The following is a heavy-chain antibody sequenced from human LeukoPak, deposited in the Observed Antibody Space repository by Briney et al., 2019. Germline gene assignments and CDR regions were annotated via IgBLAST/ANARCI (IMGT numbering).Heavy chain of an antibody. CDR2: ISTYDDNI. V-gene: IGHV1-18*01. Sequence: ASVKVSCKASGYTFTTYGLSWVRQAPGQGLEWLGWISTYDDNIKYAQSLQGRLTLTIDTSTSTAYMELRSLTSDDTAVYYCARDVVTMVRGAYYYYMDVWGKGTTVTISS. J-gene: IGHJ6*03. D-gene: IGHD3-10*01. CDR1: GYTFTTYG. CDR3: ARDVVTMVRGAYYYYMDV.